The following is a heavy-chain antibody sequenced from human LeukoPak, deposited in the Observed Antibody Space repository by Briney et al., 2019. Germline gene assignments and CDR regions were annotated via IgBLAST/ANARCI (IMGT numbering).Heavy chain of an antibody. Sequence: GWSLRLSCEASGFTFNTHAMSWVRQAPGKGLEWVASITSSGRTPYYTDSVKGRFTISRDNSKNTLYLQMNSLRGDDTAVYYCAKDRPNYYETSGAYYKIKGDFWGQGSLVTVSS. J-gene: IGHJ4*02. V-gene: IGHV3-23*01. CDR3: AKDRPNYYETSGAYYKIKGDF. CDR1: GFTFNTHA. D-gene: IGHD3-10*01. CDR2: ITSSGRTP.